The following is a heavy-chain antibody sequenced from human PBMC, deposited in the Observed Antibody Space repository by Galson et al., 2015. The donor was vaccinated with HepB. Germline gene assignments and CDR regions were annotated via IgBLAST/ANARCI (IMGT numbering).Heavy chain of an antibody. CDR3: AREGCSSTSCYILRLGYYYGMDV. V-gene: IGHV3-21*01. D-gene: IGHD2-2*02. Sequence: SLRLSCAASGFTFSSYSMNWVRQAPGKGLEWVSSISSSSSYIYYADSVRGRFTISRDNAKNSLYLQMNSLRAEDTAVYYCAREGCSSTSCYILRLGYYYGMDVWGQGTTVTVSS. CDR1: GFTFSSYS. CDR2: ISSSSSYI. J-gene: IGHJ6*02.